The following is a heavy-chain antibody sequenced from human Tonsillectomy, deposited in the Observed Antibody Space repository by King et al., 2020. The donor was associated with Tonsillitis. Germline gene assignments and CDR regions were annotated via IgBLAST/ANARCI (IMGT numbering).Heavy chain of an antibody. D-gene: IGHD3-10*01. J-gene: IGHJ5*02. V-gene: IGHV4-39*07. CDR1: GGSISSSSYY. CDR3: ARRGRITMVRGGFDP. CDR2: IYYSGST. Sequence: QLQESGPGLVKPSETLSLTCTVSGGSISSSSYYWGWIRQPPGKGLEWIGIIYYSGSTYYNPSLKSRVTISVDTSKNQFSLKLSSVTAADTAVYYCARRGRITMVRGGFDPWGQGTLVTVSA.